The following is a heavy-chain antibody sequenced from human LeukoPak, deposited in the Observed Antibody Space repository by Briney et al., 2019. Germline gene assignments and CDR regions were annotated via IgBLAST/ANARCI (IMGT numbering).Heavy chain of an antibody. CDR1: GGTFSSYA. CDR3: AGYGSGSPLYYYYYYMDV. V-gene: IGHV1-69*06. Sequence: SVKVSCKASGGTFSSYAVSWVRQAPGQGLQWMGGIIPIFGTANYAQKFQGRVTITADKSTSTAYMELSSLRSEDTAVYYCAGYGSGSPLYYYYYYMDVWGKGTTVTISS. J-gene: IGHJ6*03. D-gene: IGHD3-10*01. CDR2: IIPIFGTA.